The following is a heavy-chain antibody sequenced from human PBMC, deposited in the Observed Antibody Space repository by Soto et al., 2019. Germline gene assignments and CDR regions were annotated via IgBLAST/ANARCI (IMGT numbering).Heavy chain of an antibody. CDR1: GYTFTSYG. J-gene: IGHJ6*02. CDR2: ISAYDGNT. D-gene: IGHD3-3*01. V-gene: IGHV1-18*01. Sequence: ASVKVSCKASGYTFTSYGISWVRQAPGQGLEWMGWISAYDGNTNYAQKLQGRVTMTTDTSTSTACMELRSLRSDDTAVYYCARGGALTYYDFWSGYPESFHGMDVWGQGTTVTVSS. CDR3: ARGGALTYYDFWSGYPESFHGMDV.